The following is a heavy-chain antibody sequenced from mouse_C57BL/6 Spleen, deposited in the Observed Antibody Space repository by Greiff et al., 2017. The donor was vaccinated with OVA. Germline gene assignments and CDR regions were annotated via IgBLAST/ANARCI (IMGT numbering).Heavy chain of an antibody. CDR3: ARKEAYYGKMDFDY. CDR1: GYTFTDYY. J-gene: IGHJ2*01. V-gene: IGHV1-26*01. Sequence: EVQLQQSGPELVKPGASVKISCKASGYTFTDYYMNWVKQSHGKSLEWIGDINPNNGGTSYNQKFKGKATLTVDKSSSTAYMELRSLTSEDSAVYYCARKEAYYGKMDFDYWGQGTTLTVSS. D-gene: IGHD2-10*01. CDR2: INPNNGGT.